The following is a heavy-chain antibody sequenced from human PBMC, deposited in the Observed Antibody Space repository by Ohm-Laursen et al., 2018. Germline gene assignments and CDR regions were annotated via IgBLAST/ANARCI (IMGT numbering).Heavy chain of an antibody. D-gene: IGHD3-16*01. CDR1: GFTFTRYD. J-gene: IGHJ6*02. CDR2: ISYDGSNK. V-gene: IGHV3-30*18. CDR3: AKDQYDHYYGMDV. Sequence: SLRLSCTASGFTFTRYDMHWVRQAPGKGLEWVAVISYDGSNKYYADSVKGRFTISRDNSKNTLYLQMNSLRAEDTAVYYCAKDQYDHYYGMDVWGQGTTVTVSS.